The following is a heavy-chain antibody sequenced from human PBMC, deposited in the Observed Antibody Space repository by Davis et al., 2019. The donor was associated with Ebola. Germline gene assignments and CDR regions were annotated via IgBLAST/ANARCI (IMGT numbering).Heavy chain of an antibody. V-gene: IGHV1-46*01. CDR3: ARDRRVVATIRWASYYFDY. CDR1: GYTFTSYY. Sequence: ASVKVSCKASGYTFTSYYMHWVRQAPGQGLEWMGIINPSGGSTSYAQKFQGRVTMTRDTSTSTVYMELSSLRSEDTAVYYCARDRRVVATIRWASYYFDYWGQGTLVTVSS. D-gene: IGHD5-12*01. J-gene: IGHJ4*02. CDR2: INPSGGST.